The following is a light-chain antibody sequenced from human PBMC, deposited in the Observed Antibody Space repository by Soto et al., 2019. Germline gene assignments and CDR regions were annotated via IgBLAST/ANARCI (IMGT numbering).Light chain of an antibody. V-gene: IGKV3-20*01. CDR1: QTVGTNF. Sequence: ELVLTQSPGTLSLSPGETATLSCRASQTVGTNFLAWYQQKPGQAPRLLMFGTSNRATDIPDRFGGSGSGTDFTLTISRLEPEDVAVYYCQHYSRTLPWTFGQGTKVEIK. CDR2: GTS. CDR3: QHYSRTLPWT. J-gene: IGKJ1*01.